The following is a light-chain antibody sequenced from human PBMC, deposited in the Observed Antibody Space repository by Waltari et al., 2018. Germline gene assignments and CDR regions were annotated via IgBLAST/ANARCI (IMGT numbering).Light chain of an antibody. J-gene: IGKJ1*01. V-gene: IGKV3-20*01. CDR2: GAS. Sequence: EIVLTQSPGTLSSSPGDRAHLSCGASQRVGRSLAWYQQKRGPAPRLLIYGASTRATGVPDRFSGSGSGTDFSLTISRLEPEDFAVYYCQHYVRLPVTFGQGTKVEI. CDR3: QHYVRLPVT. CDR1: QRVGRS.